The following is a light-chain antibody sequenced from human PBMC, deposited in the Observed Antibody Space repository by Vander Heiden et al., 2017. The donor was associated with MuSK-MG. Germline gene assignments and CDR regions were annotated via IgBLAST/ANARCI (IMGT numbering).Light chain of an antibody. V-gene: IGLV2-14*03. CDR1: DVGAYNY. J-gene: IGLJ3*02. CDR2: DIS. Sequence: LTQPAYVSGSPGQSLTISSDVGAYNYVSWYQQHPGKVPKLMIYDISNRPSGVSDRFSGSKSGNTASLTISGLQAEDEADYYCSSYTRSNILVFGGGTKVTVL. CDR3: SSYTRSNILV.